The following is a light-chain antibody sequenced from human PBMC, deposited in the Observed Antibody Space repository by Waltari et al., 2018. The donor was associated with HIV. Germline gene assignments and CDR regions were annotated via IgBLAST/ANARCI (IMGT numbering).Light chain of an antibody. V-gene: IGKV3-11*01. J-gene: IGKJ2*01. CDR3: QQRSNWPPMFT. CDR1: QSVSSN. Sequence: EVVLTQSPATLSLSPGERATLSCRASQSVSSNLAWYQHKPGQPPRLLIYDASNRATGIPARFSGSGSGTDFTLTITSLEPEDFAVYYCQQRSNWPPMFTFGQGTKLEIK. CDR2: DAS.